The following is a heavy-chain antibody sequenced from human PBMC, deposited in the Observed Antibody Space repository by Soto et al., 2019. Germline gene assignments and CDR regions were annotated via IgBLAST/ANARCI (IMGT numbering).Heavy chain of an antibody. CDR2: IRNKANTYTT. CDR3: ARVTGSTFLGY. V-gene: IGHV3-72*01. Sequence: PGGSLRLSCAASGFTFSDHYMDWVRQAPGKWLEWVGRIRNKANTYTTDYAASVKGRFTISRDDSKNSLYLQMNSLKTEDTAVYYCARVTGSTFLGYWGQGXLVTVYS. J-gene: IGHJ4*02. CDR1: GFTFSDHY. D-gene: IGHD1-7*01.